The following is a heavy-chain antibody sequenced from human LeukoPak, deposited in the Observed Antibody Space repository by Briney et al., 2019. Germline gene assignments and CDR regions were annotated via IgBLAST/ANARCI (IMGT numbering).Heavy chain of an antibody. D-gene: IGHD3-22*01. V-gene: IGHV4-34*01. CDR2: INHSGSI. CDR1: GGSFSGYY. Sequence: SETLSLTCAVYGGSFSGYYWSWIRQPPGKGLDWIGEINHSGSINYNPSLKSRFTISVDTSKNQFSLKLSSVTAADTAVYYCARGMGYFDSSGYYHDYGMDVWGQGTTVTVSS. CDR3: ARGMGYFDSSGYYHDYGMDV. J-gene: IGHJ6*02.